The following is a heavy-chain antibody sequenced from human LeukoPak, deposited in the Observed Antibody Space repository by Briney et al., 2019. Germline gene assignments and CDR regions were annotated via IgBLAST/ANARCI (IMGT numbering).Heavy chain of an antibody. J-gene: IGHJ3*02. CDR3: ARESSGELFAFDI. V-gene: IGHV1-2*02. D-gene: IGHD1-26*01. CDR1: GGTFSSYA. CDR2: INPNSGGT. Sequence: ASVKVSCKASGGTFSSYAISWVRQAPGQGLEWMGWINPNSGGTNYAQKFQGRVTMTRDTSISTAYMELSRLRSDDTAVYYCARESSGELFAFDIWGQGTMVTVSS.